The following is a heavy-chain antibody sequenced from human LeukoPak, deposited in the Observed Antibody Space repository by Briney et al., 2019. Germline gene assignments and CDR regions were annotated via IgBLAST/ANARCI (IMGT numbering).Heavy chain of an antibody. CDR1: GFTVSSDY. J-gene: IGHJ6*03. CDR2: IYSGGST. V-gene: IGHV3-53*01. Sequence: GGSLRLSCAASGFTVSSDYMSWVRQAPGKGLEWVSVIYSGGSTYYADSVKGRFTISRDNSKNTLYLQMNSLRAEDTAVYYCARSLAAAGPYYYYYYMDVWGKGTTVTVSS. D-gene: IGHD6-13*01. CDR3: ARSLAAAGPYYYYYYMDV.